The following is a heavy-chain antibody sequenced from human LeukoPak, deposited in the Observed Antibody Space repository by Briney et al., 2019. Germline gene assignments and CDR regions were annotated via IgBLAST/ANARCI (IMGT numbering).Heavy chain of an antibody. D-gene: IGHD3-22*01. CDR1: GYTFSDNY. CDR3: ARYDISTNRFDY. CDR2: INPNSGGT. V-gene: IGHV1-2*02. J-gene: IGHJ4*02. Sequence: ASVKVSCKASGYTFSDNYIHWMRQAPGQGLEWMGWINPNSGGTNYAQNFQGRVTMTRDTSISTVYMELSRLRSDDTAVFYCARYDISTNRFDYWGQGTLVTVSS.